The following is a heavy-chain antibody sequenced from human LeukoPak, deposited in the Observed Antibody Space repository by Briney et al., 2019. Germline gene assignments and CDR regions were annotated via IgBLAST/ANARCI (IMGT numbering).Heavy chain of an antibody. J-gene: IGHJ4*02. CDR2: IRSKANSYAT. CDR1: GFTFSGSA. V-gene: IGHV3-73*01. Sequence: GGSLRLYCAASGFTFSGSAMHWVRQASGKGREWVGRIRSKANSYATAYAASVKGRFTISRDDSKNTAYLQMNSLKTEDTAVYYCTSPGIAVASIPDADYWGQGTLVTVSS. CDR3: TSPGIAVASIPDADY. D-gene: IGHD6-19*01.